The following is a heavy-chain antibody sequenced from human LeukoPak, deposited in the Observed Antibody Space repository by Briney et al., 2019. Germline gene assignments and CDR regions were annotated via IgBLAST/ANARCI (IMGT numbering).Heavy chain of an antibody. CDR3: ARDNSYYGSGSYYNYFDY. CDR2: IYYSGST. V-gene: IGHV4-59*01. CDR1: GGSISSYY. J-gene: IGHJ4*02. Sequence: PSETLSLTCTVSGGSISSYYWSWIRQPPGKGLEWIGYIYYSGSTNYNPSLKSRVTISVDTSKNQFSLKLSSVTAADTAVYYCARDNSYYGSGSYYNYFDYWGQGTLVTVSS. D-gene: IGHD3-10*01.